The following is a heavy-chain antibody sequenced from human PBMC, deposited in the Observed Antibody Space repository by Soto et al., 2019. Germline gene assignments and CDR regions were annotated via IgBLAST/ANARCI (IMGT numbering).Heavy chain of an antibody. CDR3: AKISADYYGSGSSLGYFDY. Sequence: EVQLLESGGGLVQPGGSLRLSCAASGFTFSSYAMSWVRQAPGKGLEWVSAISGSGGSTYYADSVKGRFTISRDNSENTLYLQMNSLRAEDTAVYYCAKISADYYGSGSSLGYFDYWGQGTLVTVSS. J-gene: IGHJ4*02. CDR2: ISGSGGST. V-gene: IGHV3-23*01. D-gene: IGHD3-10*01. CDR1: GFTFSSYA.